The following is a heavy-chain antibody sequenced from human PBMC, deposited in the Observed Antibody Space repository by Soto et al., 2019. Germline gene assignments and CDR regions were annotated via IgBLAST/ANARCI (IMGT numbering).Heavy chain of an antibody. CDR3: AKTFGNTWDSHYCDC. D-gene: IGHD1-26*01. CDR2: VRNKANSYTT. V-gene: IGHV3-72*01. J-gene: IGHJ4*01. Sequence: EVQLLESGGGLVQPGGSLRLSCSASGFSLSDYAMSWVRQAPGKGLEWVGRVRNKANSYTTEYAASVKGRFTISRDDSKNSLYLQMNSLKTEDTAVYYCAKTFGNTWDSHYCDCWGQGTLVTVSS. CDR1: GFSLSDYA.